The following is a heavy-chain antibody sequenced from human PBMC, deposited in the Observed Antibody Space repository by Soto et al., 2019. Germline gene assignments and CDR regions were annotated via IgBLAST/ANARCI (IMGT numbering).Heavy chain of an antibody. CDR1: GFTFSSYA. Sequence: GGSLRLSCAASGFTFSSYAMSWVRQGPGKGLEWVAVISYDGSNKYYADSVKGRFTISRDNSKNTLYLQMNSLRAEDTAVYYCAKGAAMVTSYGMDVWGQGTTVTVSS. D-gene: IGHD5-18*01. CDR2: ISYDGSNK. V-gene: IGHV3-30*18. J-gene: IGHJ6*02. CDR3: AKGAAMVTSYGMDV.